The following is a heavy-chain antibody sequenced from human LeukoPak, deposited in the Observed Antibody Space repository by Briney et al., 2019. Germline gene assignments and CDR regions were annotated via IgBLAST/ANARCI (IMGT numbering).Heavy chain of an antibody. V-gene: IGHV3-23*01. CDR1: GFTFSNYG. CDR3: AKHYYGSGSSVLALDI. CDR2: ISASGVGT. Sequence: PGGSLRLSCAASGFTFSNYGMSWVRQAPGKGLEWVSAISASGVGTYYADSVKGRFTISRDNSKNTLYLQMNSLRVEDTAVYYCAKHYYGSGSSVLALDIWGQGTVVPVSS. D-gene: IGHD3-10*01. J-gene: IGHJ3*02.